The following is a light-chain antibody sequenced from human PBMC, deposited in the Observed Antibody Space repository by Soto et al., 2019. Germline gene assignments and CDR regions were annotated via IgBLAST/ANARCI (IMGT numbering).Light chain of an antibody. CDR1: QSISSW. J-gene: IGKJ1*01. CDR3: QQYNSYST. V-gene: IGKV1-5*03. Sequence: DIEMTQSPSALSASLGDSVAITCGASQSISSWFAWYQQKPGKAPKLLIHKASSLESGVPSRLSGSGSGTEFTLTISSLQPEEFPSYYCQQYNSYSTFGQGTKVDIK. CDR2: KAS.